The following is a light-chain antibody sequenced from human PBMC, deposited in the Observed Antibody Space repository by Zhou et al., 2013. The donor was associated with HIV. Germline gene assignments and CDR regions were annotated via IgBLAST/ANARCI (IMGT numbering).Light chain of an antibody. CDR3: QKYSSVPIT. J-gene: IGKJ5*01. CDR1: QSINFW. CDR2: AAS. Sequence: DIQMTQSPSTVSASVGDRVTITCRASQSINFWLAWFQQKPGTVPKLLIYAASTLQSGVPSRFSGGGSGTDFTLTISSLQPEDVATYYCQKYSSVPITFGQGTRLEIK. V-gene: IGKV1-27*01.